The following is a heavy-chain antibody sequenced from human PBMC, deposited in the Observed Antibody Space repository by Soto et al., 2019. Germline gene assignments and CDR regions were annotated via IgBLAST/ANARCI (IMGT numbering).Heavy chain of an antibody. CDR1: GFTFSSYA. V-gene: IGHV3-23*01. J-gene: IGHJ4*02. CDR2: ISGSGGST. Sequence: GGSLRLSCAASGFTFSSYAMSWVRQAPGKGLEWVSAISGSGGSTYYADSVKGRFTISRDNSKNTLYLQMNSLRAEDTAVYYCAKEGTLVYSYGYVQFDYWGQGTLVTVSS. CDR3: AKEGTLVYSYGYVQFDY. D-gene: IGHD5-18*01.